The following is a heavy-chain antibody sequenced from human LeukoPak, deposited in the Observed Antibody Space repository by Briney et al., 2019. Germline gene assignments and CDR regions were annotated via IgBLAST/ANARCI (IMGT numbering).Heavy chain of an antibody. CDR1: GFIFSNYD. D-gene: IGHD1-26*01. V-gene: IGHV3-23*01. Sequence: GGSLRLSCAASGFIFSNYDISWVRQAPGKGLEWVSAISGSGGSTYYADSVKGRFTISRDNSKNTLYLQMSSLRTEDTAVYYCAKDSYSGTYYDYWGQGTLVTVSS. CDR3: AKDSYSGTYYDY. CDR2: ISGSGGST. J-gene: IGHJ4*02.